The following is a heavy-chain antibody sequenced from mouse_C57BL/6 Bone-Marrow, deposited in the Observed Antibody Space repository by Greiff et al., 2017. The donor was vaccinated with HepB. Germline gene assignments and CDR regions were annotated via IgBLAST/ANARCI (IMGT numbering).Heavy chain of an antibody. CDR3: TRRGSYGYALYY. D-gene: IGHD2-2*01. Sequence: VQLQQPGAELVKPGASVKLSCKASGYTFTSYWMHWVKQRPGQGLEWIGMIHPNSGSTNYNEKFKSKATLTVDKSSSTAYMQLISLTSEDSAVYDCTRRGSYGYALYYWGQGTTLTVSA. V-gene: IGHV1-64*01. CDR1: GYTFTSYW. J-gene: IGHJ2*01. CDR2: IHPNSGST.